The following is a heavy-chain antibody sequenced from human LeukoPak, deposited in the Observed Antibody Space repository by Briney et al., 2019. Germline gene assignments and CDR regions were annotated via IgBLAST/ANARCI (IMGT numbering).Heavy chain of an antibody. Sequence: GSLRLSYAASGFTFSSYSMNWVRPAPGKGLEWVSSISSSSSYIYYADSVKGRFTISRDNAKNSLYLQMNSLRAEDTAVYYCVRSASGNYGLLDYWGQGTLVTVSS. CDR2: ISSSSSYI. V-gene: IGHV3-21*01. CDR1: GFTFSSYS. CDR3: VRSASGNYGLLDY. J-gene: IGHJ4*02. D-gene: IGHD1-26*01.